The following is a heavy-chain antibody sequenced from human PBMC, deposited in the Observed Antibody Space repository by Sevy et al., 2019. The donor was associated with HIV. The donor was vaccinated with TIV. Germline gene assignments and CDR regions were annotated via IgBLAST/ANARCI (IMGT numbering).Heavy chain of an antibody. CDR3: AKARVGGAGYSYVRAHFDY. D-gene: IGHD5-18*01. V-gene: IGHV3-23*01. CDR1: GFTFSSYA. Sequence: GGSLRLSCAASGFTFSSYAMSWVRQAPGKGLEWVSAISGSGGSTYYADSVKGRFPISRDNSKNTLYLQMNSLRAEDTAVYYCAKARVGGAGYSYVRAHFDYWGQGTLVTVSS. CDR2: ISGSGGST. J-gene: IGHJ4*02.